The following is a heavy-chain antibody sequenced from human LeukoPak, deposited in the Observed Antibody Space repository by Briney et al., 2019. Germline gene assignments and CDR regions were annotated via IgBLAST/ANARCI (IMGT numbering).Heavy chain of an antibody. D-gene: IGHD5-18*01. CDR2: INPNSGGT. J-gene: IGHJ5*02. CDR1: GYTFTGYY. CDR3: ARNIVMVTYWFDP. V-gene: IGHV1-2*02. Sequence: GASVKVSCKASGYTFTGYYMHWVRQAPGKGLEWMGWINPNSGGTNYAQKFQGRVTMTRDTSISTAYMELSRLRSDDTAVYYCARNIVMVTYWFDPWGQGTLVTVSS.